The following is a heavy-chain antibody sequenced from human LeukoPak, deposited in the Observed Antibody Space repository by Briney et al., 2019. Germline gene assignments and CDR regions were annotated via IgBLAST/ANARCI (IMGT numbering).Heavy chain of an antibody. D-gene: IGHD6-13*01. CDR1: GGSISSSSYY. V-gene: IGHV4-39*01. CDR2: IYYSGST. J-gene: IGHJ4*02. CDR3: ANGIAAAGVYYFDY. Sequence: SETLSLTXTVSGGSISSSSYYWGWIRQPPGKGLEWIGSIYYSGSTYYNPSLKSRVTISVDTSKNQFSLKLSSVTAADTAVYYCANGIAAAGVYYFDYWGQGTLVAVSS.